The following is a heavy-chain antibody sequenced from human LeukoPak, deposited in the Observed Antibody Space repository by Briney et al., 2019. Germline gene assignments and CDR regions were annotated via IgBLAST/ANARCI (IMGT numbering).Heavy chain of an antibody. CDR2: ISSSGSAM. V-gene: IGHV3-48*01. CDR1: GFSFSSYS. D-gene: IGHD6-13*01. CDR3: ATVGSSWFYDY. J-gene: IGHJ4*02. Sequence: GGSLRLSCAASGFSFSSYSMNWVRQAPGKGLEWVSFISSSGSAMYYADSVKGRFTISRDIAKNSLYLQMNSLRAEDTAVYYCATVGSSWFYDYWGQGTLVTVSS.